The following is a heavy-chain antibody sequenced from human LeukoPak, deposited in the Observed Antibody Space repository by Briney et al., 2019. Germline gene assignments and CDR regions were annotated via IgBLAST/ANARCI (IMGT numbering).Heavy chain of an antibody. CDR2: INTDGSST. CDR1: GFTFSSYG. CDR3: ASVATYYDSSGYNSGYFDY. D-gene: IGHD3-22*01. J-gene: IGHJ4*02. Sequence: GGSLRLSCAASGFTFSSYGMHWVRQAPGKGLVWVSRINTDGSSTTYADSVKVRFTISRDNAKHTLYLQMGSLRAEDTAVYYCASVATYYDSSGYNSGYFDYWGQGTLVTVSS. V-gene: IGHV3-74*01.